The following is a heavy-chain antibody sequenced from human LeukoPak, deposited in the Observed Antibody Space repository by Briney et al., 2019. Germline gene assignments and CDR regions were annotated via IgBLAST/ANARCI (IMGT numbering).Heavy chain of an antibody. D-gene: IGHD2-2*01. CDR3: ARDVGYCSSTSCSRGDY. CDR2: ISAYNGNT. V-gene: IGHV1-18*04. J-gene: IGHJ4*02. Sequence: ASVKVSCKASGYTFTSYYMHWVRQAPGQGLEWMGRISAYNGNTDYAQKLQGRVTMTTDTSTTTAYMELRSLRSDDTAVYYCARDVGYCSSTSCSRGDYWGQGTLVTVSS. CDR1: GYTFTSYY.